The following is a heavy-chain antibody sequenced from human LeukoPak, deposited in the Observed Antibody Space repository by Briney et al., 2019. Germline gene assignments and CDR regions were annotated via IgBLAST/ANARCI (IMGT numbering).Heavy chain of an antibody. Sequence: ASVKVSCKASHYTFTTYGISWVRQAPAQGLEWMGWISPNSGGTNYAQKFEDRVTMTRDTSISTAYMELSRLRSDDTAVYYCARDRQWLVKVYYYYYYMDVWGKGTTVTVSS. J-gene: IGHJ6*03. CDR2: ISPNSGGT. CDR3: ARDRQWLVKVYYYYYYMDV. CDR1: HYTFTTYG. V-gene: IGHV1-2*02. D-gene: IGHD6-19*01.